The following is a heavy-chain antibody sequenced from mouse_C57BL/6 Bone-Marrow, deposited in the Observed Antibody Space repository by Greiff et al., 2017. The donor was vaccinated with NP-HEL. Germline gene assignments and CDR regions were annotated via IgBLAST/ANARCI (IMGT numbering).Heavy chain of an antibody. J-gene: IGHJ3*01. CDR1: GFSLTSYG. D-gene: IGHD3-2*02. CDR2: IWSGGST. Sequence: QVQLQQSGPGLVQPSQSLSITCTVSGFSLTSYGVHWVRQSPGKGLEWLGVIWSGGSTDYNAAFISRLSISKDNSKSQVFFKMNSLQADDTAIYYCARKDQLRGFAYWGQGTLVTVSA. CDR3: ARKDQLRGFAY. V-gene: IGHV2-2*01.